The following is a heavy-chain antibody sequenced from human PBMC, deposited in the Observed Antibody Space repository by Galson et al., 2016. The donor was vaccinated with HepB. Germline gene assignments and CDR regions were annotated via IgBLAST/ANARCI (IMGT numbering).Heavy chain of an antibody. CDR1: GFSLSTSRVG. J-gene: IGHJ6*02. D-gene: IGHD3-22*01. CDR2: IYWDDDK. V-gene: IGHV2-5*02. CDR3: AHRPARGDSGDRDYYCYYYYYGMDV. Sequence: PALVKPTQTLTLTCTFSGFSLSTSRVGVGWIRQPPGKALEWLALIYWDDDKHYSPSLKSRLTITKDTSKTQVVLTMTNMDPVDTATSYCAHRPARGDSGDRDYYCYYYYYGMDVWGQGTTVTVSS.